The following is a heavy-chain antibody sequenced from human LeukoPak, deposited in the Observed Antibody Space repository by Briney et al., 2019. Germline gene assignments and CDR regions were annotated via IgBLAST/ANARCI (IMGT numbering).Heavy chain of an antibody. D-gene: IGHD2-15*01. CDR2: IYPDDYDI. Sequence: AGGSLRLSCAGSGYTFSRYWMGWVRQTPGKGLEWMGFIYPDDYDIIYSPSLQGRVTISADNNSSTAYQQQSSRKAADTAIYYCARHRKGIGFDSWGQGTLIIVSS. CDR3: ARHRKGIGFDS. V-gene: IGHV5-51*01. J-gene: IGHJ4*02. CDR1: GYTFSRYW.